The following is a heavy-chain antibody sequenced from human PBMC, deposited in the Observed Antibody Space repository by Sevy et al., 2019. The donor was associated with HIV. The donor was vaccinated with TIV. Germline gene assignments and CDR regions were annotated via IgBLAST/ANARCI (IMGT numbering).Heavy chain of an antibody. Sequence: GGSLRLSCAASGITLTPYWMHWVRQAPGKGLVWVSRINSDGSSTSYAESVKSRFTISRDNGKNTLYLQMKSLRVEDTAVYFCSRGLYYYDMRGHQEPGDYWGQGVLVTVSS. CDR3: SRGLYYYDMRGHQEPGDY. CDR2: INSDGSST. CDR1: GITLTPYW. J-gene: IGHJ4*02. V-gene: IGHV3-74*01. D-gene: IGHD3-22*01.